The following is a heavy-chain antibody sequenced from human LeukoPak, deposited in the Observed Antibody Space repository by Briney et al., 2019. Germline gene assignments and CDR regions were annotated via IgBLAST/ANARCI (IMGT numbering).Heavy chain of an antibody. Sequence: GGSLRLSCAASGFTFSSYSMNWVRQAPGKGLEWVSFISSRSTYIYYADSVKGRFTISRDNAKNSLYLQMNSLRAEDTAVYYCARDLSPVVRASPMGYWGQGTLVTVSS. CDR2: ISSRSTYI. V-gene: IGHV3-21*01. CDR1: GFTFSSYS. J-gene: IGHJ4*02. CDR3: ARDLSPVVRASPMGY. D-gene: IGHD3-10*01.